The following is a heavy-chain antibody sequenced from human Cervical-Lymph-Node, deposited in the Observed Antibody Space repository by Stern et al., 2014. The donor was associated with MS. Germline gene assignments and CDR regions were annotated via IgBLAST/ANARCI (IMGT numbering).Heavy chain of an antibody. D-gene: IGHD4-17*01. V-gene: IGHV1-69*01. CDR1: GGTFSTQA. CDR3: ATPSTVTVGGMDV. J-gene: IGHJ6*02. CDR2: IIPIFCTP. Sequence: DQLVESGAEVKKPGSSVKVSCKASGGTFSTQAINWVRQAPGQGLEWVGGIIPIFCTPNYAPTVQDSVTITADESTSTAYLDLHSLRSEDTAVYYCATPSTVTVGGMDVWGQGTTVTVSS.